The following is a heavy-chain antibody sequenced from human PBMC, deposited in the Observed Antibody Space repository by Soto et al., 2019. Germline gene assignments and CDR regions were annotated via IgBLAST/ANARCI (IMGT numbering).Heavy chain of an antibody. CDR2: INHSGST. CDR3: ARGPRRLLRFLEWLPNTNWFDP. Sequence: PSETLSLTCAVYGGSFSGYYWSWIRQPPGKGLEWIGQINHSGSTNYNPSLKSRVTISVDTSKNQFSLKLSSVTAADTAVYYCARGPRRLLRFLEWLPNTNWFDPWGQGTLVTVSS. D-gene: IGHD3-3*01. CDR1: GGSFSGYY. J-gene: IGHJ5*02. V-gene: IGHV4-34*01.